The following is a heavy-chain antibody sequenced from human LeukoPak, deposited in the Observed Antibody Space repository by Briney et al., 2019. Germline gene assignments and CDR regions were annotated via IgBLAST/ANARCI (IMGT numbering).Heavy chain of an antibody. Sequence: SETLSLTCTVSGGSISSGDYYWSWIRQPPGKGLEWIGYIYYSGSTYYNPSLKSRVTISVDTSKNQFSLKLSSVTAADTAVNYCARRDPEAGYGMDVWGQGTTITVSS. CDR1: GGSISSGDYY. J-gene: IGHJ6*02. V-gene: IGHV4-30-4*01. CDR2: IYYSGST. D-gene: IGHD2-21*02. CDR3: ARRDPEAGYGMDV.